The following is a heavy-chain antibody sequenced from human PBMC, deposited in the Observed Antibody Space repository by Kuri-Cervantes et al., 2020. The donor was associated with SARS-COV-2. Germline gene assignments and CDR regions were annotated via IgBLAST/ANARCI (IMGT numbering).Heavy chain of an antibody. CDR1: GFTFSSYS. J-gene: IGHJ4*02. CDR3: ARGDYFDNYGYYFRPRPPPQPDY. Sequence: GASLKISWVTSGFTFSSYSMNWVRQTPGGELEWGSSIAGDKDYIHYAASVGGRFVISRNHAKNSVFLQMSSLRAEDTAVYYCARGDYFDNYGYYFRPRPPPQPDYWGQGTLVTVSS. D-gene: IGHD3-22*01. CDR2: IAGDKDYI. V-gene: IGHV3-21*01.